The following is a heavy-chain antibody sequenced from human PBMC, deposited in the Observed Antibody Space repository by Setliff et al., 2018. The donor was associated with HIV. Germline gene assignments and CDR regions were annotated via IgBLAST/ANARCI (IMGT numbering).Heavy chain of an antibody. V-gene: IGHV3-23*01. CDR1: GFKFGEFA. CDR3: RLPLFDSVTDVNYQPQDV. J-gene: IGHJ6*04. CDR2: ISDSGDST. Sequence: VGSLRLSCVASGFKFGEFAMSWVRQAPGKGLEWLSAISDSGDSTLYADSVQGRLTTSRDNSRNTLYLQMDGLRVEDTAVYFCRLPLFDSVTDVNYQPQDVWGKGTTVTVSS. D-gene: IGHD4-4*01.